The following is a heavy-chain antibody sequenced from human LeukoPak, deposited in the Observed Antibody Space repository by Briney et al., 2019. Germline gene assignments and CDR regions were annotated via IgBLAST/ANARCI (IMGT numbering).Heavy chain of an antibody. CDR3: ASEVGATTTDY. J-gene: IGHJ4*02. CDR2: IYSGGST. Sequence: GGSLRLSCAASGFTVSSNYMSWVRQAPGKGMEWVSVIYSGGSTYYADSVKGRFTISRDNSKNTLYLQMNSLRAEDTAVYYCASEVGATTTDYWGQGTLVTVSS. D-gene: IGHD1-26*01. CDR1: GFTVSSNY. V-gene: IGHV3-66*02.